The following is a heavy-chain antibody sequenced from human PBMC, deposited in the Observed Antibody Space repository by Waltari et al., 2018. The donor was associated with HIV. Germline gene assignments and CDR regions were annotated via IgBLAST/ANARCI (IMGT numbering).Heavy chain of an antibody. D-gene: IGHD3-10*01. Sequence: QVQLVQSGAEVKKPGASVKVSCKTSGYTFNTYGITWVRQAPGEGLEWMGWISGYDGNTNYAENFQGRVTMTTDTSTSTVYMELRSLRSDDTAVYYCARDFYGAGSYYLNWFDSWGQGTLVTVSS. CDR2: ISGYDGNT. CDR1: GYTFNTYG. CDR3: ARDFYGAGSYYLNWFDS. J-gene: IGHJ5*01. V-gene: IGHV1-18*01.